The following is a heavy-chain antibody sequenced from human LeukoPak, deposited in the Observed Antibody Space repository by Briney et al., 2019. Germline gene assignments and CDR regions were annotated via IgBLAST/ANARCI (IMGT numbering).Heavy chain of an antibody. J-gene: IGHJ4*02. D-gene: IGHD5-24*01. CDR3: AKSDANNDRYYFDY. V-gene: IGHV3-23*01. CDR2: ISGSGGST. CDR1: GFTFRSYA. Sequence: GGSLRLSCAASGFTFRSYAMSWVRQAPGKGLEWVSSISGSGGSTYYADSVKGRFTVSRDNSQNTLYLQMNSLRAEDRAIYYCAKSDANNDRYYFDYWGREPWSPSPQ.